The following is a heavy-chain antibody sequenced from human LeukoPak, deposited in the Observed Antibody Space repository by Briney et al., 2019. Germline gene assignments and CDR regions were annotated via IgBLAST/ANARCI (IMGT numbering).Heavy chain of an antibody. J-gene: IGHJ4*02. V-gene: IGHV3-23*01. CDR3: AKDDFWSDNPPFDY. CDR2: ISGSGGST. D-gene: IGHD3-3*01. Sequence: GGSLRLSCAASGFTFPSYALSWVRQAPGKGLEWVSAISGSGGSTYYADSVKGRFTISRDNSKNTLYLQMNSLRAEDTALYYCAKDDFWSDNPPFDYWGQGTLVTVSS. CDR1: GFTFPSYA.